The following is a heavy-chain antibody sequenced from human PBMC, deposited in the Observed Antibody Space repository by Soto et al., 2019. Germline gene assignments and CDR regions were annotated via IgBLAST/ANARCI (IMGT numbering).Heavy chain of an antibody. D-gene: IGHD6-13*01. J-gene: IGHJ4*02. CDR3: ARVDSSSSYEDFYY. CDR2: INHSGRT. Sequence: SETLSLTCAVYGGSFSGYYWSWIRQPPGKGLEWIGEINHSGRTNYNPSLKSRVTILEDRSKNQFSLKLTAVTAADTAVYYCARVDSSSSYEDFYYWGQGNLVT. V-gene: IGHV4-34*01. CDR1: GGSFSGYY.